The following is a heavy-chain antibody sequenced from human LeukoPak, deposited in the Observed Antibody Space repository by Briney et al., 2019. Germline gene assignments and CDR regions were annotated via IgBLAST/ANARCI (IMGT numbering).Heavy chain of an antibody. V-gene: IGHV4-34*01. J-gene: IGHJ2*01. D-gene: IGHD6-13*01. CDR2: INHSGST. CDR1: GGSFSGYY. CDR3: ARSAAAGPYWYFDL. Sequence: PSETLSLTCAVYGGSFSGYYWSWIRQPPGKGLEWIGEINHSGSTNYNPSLKSRVTISVDTSKNQFSLKLSSVTAADTAVYYCARSAAAGPYWYFDLWGRGTLVTVSS.